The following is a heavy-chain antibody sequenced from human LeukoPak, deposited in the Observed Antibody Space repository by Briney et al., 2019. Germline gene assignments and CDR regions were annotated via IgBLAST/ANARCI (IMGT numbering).Heavy chain of an antibody. CDR2: IWSDGSNK. D-gene: IGHD3-3*01. CDR3: ARVVLYYDFWSAYFHD. CDR1: GFTFSSYD. Sequence: GGSLRLSCAASGFTFSSYDMHWVRQAPGRGLEWVALIWSDGSNKYYADSVKGRFTLSRDNSKNTLYLQMNSLRAEDTAVYYCARVVLYYDFWSAYFHDWGQGTLVTVSS. V-gene: IGHV3-33*01. J-gene: IGHJ4*02.